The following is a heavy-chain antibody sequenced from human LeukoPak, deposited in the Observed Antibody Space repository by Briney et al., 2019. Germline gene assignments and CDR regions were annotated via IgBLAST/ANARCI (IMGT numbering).Heavy chain of an antibody. J-gene: IGHJ4*02. CDR3: ARDYYDRSGYYYVSDY. D-gene: IGHD3-22*01. CDR2: ISAYNGNT. CDR1: GYTFTSYG. Sequence: ASVKVSCKASGYTFTSYGISWVRQAPGQGLEWMGWISAYNGNTNYAQKLQGRVTMTTDTSTSTAYMELRSLRSDDTAVYYCARDYYDRSGYYYVSDYWGQGTLVTVSS. V-gene: IGHV1-18*01.